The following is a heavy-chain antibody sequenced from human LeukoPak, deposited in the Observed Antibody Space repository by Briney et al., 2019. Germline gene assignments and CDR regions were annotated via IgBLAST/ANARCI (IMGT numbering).Heavy chain of an antibody. Sequence: PGGSLRLSCAASGFTFSNHGMSRVRQASGKGLEWVSAVSDSGSDTYYADSVKGRFTVSRDNSKNTLYLQMNSLRAEDTAVYYCAKRVPYSSSSVYFDNWGQGTLVTVSS. CDR1: GFTFSNHG. D-gene: IGHD6-6*01. CDR2: VSDSGSDT. CDR3: AKRVPYSSSSVYFDN. V-gene: IGHV3-23*01. J-gene: IGHJ4*02.